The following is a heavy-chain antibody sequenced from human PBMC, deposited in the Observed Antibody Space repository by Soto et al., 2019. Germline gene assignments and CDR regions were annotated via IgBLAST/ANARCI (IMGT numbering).Heavy chain of an antibody. J-gene: IGHJ6*02. CDR1: SGPDRSHN. CDR2: VYYTGDT. Sequence: QVQLQQSGPRLVKPSETLSLTCTVSSGPDRSHNWGWIRQPPGRGLEWIGYVYYTGDTAYNPSLRXXVXXSADTSTNDISLTLSSVTAADTAVYYCVRQGIDYLHGLVDVWGQGTTVSVSS. V-gene: IGHV4-59*08. CDR3: VRQGIDYLHGLVDV. D-gene: IGHD4-17*01.